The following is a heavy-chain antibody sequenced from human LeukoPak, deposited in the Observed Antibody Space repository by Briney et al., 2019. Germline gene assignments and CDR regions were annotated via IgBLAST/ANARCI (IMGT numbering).Heavy chain of an antibody. V-gene: IGHV1-46*01. D-gene: IGHD3-22*01. CDR2: INPSGGST. CDR1: GYTFTSYY. J-gene: IGHJ4*02. CDR3: ARTPDSMIEDY. Sequence: ASVKVSCKASGYTFTSYYMHWVRQAPGQGLEWMGIINPSGGSTSYAQKFQGRVTMTTDTSTSTAYMELRSLRSDDTAVYYCARTPDSMIEDYWGQGTLVTVSS.